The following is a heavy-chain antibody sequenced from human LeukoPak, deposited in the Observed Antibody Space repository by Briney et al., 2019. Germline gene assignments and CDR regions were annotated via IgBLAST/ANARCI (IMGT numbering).Heavy chain of an antibody. CDR1: GFAFSSYW. Sequence: PGGSLRLSCAASGFAFSSYWMTWVRQAPGKGLEWVANINQDGSEKYYVDSVKGRFTISRDNPKNSLYLQMSGLRAEDTAVSYCARRGQRHYYDSSGYYSLDYWGQGTLVTVSS. J-gene: IGHJ4*02. V-gene: IGHV3-7*01. D-gene: IGHD3-22*01. CDR3: ARRGQRHYYDSSGYYSLDY. CDR2: INQDGSEK.